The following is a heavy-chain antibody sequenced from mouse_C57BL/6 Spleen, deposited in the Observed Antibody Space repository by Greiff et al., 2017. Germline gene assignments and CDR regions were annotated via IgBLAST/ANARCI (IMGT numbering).Heavy chain of an antibody. Sequence: VQLQQPGTELVKPGASVKLSCKASGYTFTSYWMHGVKQRPGQGLEWIGNINPSNGGTNYNEKFKSKATLTVDKSSSTAYMQLSSRTSEDCAVYYCARHYYGSGCHFAYWGQGTTLTVSA. CDR2: INPSNGGT. V-gene: IGHV1-53*01. CDR3: ARHYYGSGCHFAY. D-gene: IGHD1-1*01. CDR1: GYTFTSYW. J-gene: IGHJ2*01.